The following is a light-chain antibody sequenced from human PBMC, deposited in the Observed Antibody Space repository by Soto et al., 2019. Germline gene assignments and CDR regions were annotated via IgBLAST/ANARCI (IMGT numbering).Light chain of an antibody. V-gene: IGKV3-20*01. CDR2: GAS. CDR3: QQYATSPMYT. CDR1: QGVSSSY. J-gene: IGKJ2*01. Sequence: EIVLTQSPGTLSLSPGERATLSCRASQGVSSSYLAWYQPKPGQAPRLLIYGASSRATGIPDRFSGSGSGTDVTLTISRREPEDSAVYYCQQYATSPMYTFGQGTKLEIK.